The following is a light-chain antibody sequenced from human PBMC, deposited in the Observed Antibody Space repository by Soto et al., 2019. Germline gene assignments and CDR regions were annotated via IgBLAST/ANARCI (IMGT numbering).Light chain of an antibody. CDR2: SNN. CDR1: SSNIGSTA. CDR3: ATCDYDLSGVV. Sequence: QSVLTQPPSASGTPGQRVSISCSGGSSNIGSTAVDWYYQVPGTAPKLLIYSNNERPSGVPDRFSGSKSGTSASLAISGLQSEAEGDYFCATCDYDLSGVVFGGGTKLTVL. V-gene: IGLV1-44*01. J-gene: IGLJ2*01.